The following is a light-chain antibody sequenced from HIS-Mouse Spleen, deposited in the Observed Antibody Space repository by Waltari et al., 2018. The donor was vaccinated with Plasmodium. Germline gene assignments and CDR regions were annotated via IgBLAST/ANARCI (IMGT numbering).Light chain of an antibody. J-gene: IGLJ2*01. CDR1: SSDVGGYNY. CDR2: EVS. V-gene: IGLV2-14*01. Sequence: QSALTPPASVSGSPGQSITISCTGTSSDVGGYNYVSWYHQHPGKAPKLMIYEVSNRPSGVSNRFSGSKSGNTASLTISGLQAEDEADYYCSSHTSSSTLVVFGGGTKLTVL. CDR3: SSHTSSSTLVV.